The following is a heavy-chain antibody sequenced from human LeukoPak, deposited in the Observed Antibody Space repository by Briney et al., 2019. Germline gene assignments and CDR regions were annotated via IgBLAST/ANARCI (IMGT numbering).Heavy chain of an antibody. V-gene: IGHV3-73*01. CDR1: GFTFSGSA. Sequence: GGSLRLSCAASGFTFSGSAMHWVRQASGKGLEWVGRIRSKANSYATAYAASVKGRFTISRDDSKNTAYLQMNSLKTEDTAVYYCTTTLGYCSGGSCYGGGGQGTLVTVSS. CDR2: IRSKANSYAT. J-gene: IGHJ4*02. D-gene: IGHD2-15*01. CDR3: TTTLGYCSGGSCYGG.